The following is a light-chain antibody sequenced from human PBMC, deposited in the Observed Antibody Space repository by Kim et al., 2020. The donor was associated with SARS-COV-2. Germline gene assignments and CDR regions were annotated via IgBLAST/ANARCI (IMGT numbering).Light chain of an antibody. CDR1: SSSVRGYNY. V-gene: IGLV2-14*03. J-gene: IGLJ1*01. CDR2: DVS. Sequence: PATPITIPSTASSSSVRGYNYVSWYQQHPGKAPKLLIYDVSNRPSGVSDRFSGSKSGNAATLTISGLQAEDEADYYCNSDTGSSTVFGTGTKVTVL. CDR3: NSDTGSSTV.